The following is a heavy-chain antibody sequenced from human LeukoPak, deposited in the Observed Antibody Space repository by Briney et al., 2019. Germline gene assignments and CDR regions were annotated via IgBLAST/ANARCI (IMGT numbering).Heavy chain of an antibody. D-gene: IGHD6-6*01. CDR1: GFTFDDYA. CDR3: AKDVADAARPSDAFDI. V-gene: IGHV3-9*01. J-gene: IGHJ3*02. CDR2: ISWNSGSI. Sequence: GGSLRLSCAASGFTFDDYAMHWVRQAPGKGLEWVSGISWNSGSIGYADSVKGRFTIFRDNAKNSLYLQMNSLRAEDTALYYCAKDVADAARPSDAFDIWGQGTMVTVSS.